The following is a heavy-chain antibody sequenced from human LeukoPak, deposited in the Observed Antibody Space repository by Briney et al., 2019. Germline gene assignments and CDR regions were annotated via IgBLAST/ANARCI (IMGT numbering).Heavy chain of an antibody. CDR1: GFTFDDYA. D-gene: IGHD5-18*01. J-gene: IGHJ4*02. V-gene: IGHV3-43D*03. CDR2: ISWDGGST. Sequence: GGSLRLSCAASGFTFDDYAMHWVRQAPGEGLEWVSLISWDGGSTYYADSVKGRFTISRDNSKNSLYLQMNSLRAEDTALYYCAKVGFRGGLDYWGQGTLVTVSS. CDR3: AKVGFRGGLDY.